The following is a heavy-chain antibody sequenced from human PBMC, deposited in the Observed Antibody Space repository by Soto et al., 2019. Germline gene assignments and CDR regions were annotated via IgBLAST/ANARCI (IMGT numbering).Heavy chain of an antibody. CDR3: AKALLTVTTLRTPFDY. CDR2: ISGSGSGT. Sequence: GGSLRLSCAASGFTFSSSAMTWAPQAPGRGLEWVSAISGSGSGTYYADSVKGRFTISRDNSKNTLYLQMNSLRAEDTAVYYCAKALLTVTTLRTPFDYWGQGTLVTVSS. D-gene: IGHD4-4*01. V-gene: IGHV3-23*01. J-gene: IGHJ4*02. CDR1: GFTFSSSA.